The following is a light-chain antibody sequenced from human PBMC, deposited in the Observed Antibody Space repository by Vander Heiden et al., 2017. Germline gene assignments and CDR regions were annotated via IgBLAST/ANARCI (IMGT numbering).Light chain of an antibody. V-gene: IGKV2-28*01. J-gene: IGKJ4*01. CDR2: LGS. Sequence: DIVMTQSPLSMPVTPGEPASISCRSSQSLLHSNGYNYLDWYLQKPGQSLQLLIYLGSNRASGVPDRFSGSGSGTDFTLKISRVEAEDVGVYYCMQALQVPPAFGGGTKVEIK. CDR1: QSLLHSNGYNY. CDR3: MQALQVPPA.